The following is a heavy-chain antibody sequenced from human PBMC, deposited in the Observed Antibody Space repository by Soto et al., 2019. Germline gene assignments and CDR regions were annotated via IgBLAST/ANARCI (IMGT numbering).Heavy chain of an antibody. CDR3: ARVGGNWNEDYFDY. D-gene: IGHD1-1*01. Sequence: ASVKVSCKASGYTFINYDINWVRQATGQGPEWMGWMNPNSGDTGYAQKFQGRVTMTRDTSITTAYMELSSLRSEDTAVYYCARVGGNWNEDYFDYWGQGTLVTVSS. V-gene: IGHV1-8*01. J-gene: IGHJ4*02. CDR2: MNPNSGDT. CDR1: GYTFINYD.